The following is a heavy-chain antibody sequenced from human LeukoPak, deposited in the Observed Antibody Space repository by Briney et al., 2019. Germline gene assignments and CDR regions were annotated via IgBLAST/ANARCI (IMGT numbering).Heavy chain of an antibody. V-gene: IGHV4-59*10. CDR1: GGSFSGYY. J-gene: IGHJ6*02. CDR3: ARVGRVGPSDYGMDV. CDR2: IYSSGST. D-gene: IGHD3-10*01. Sequence: SETLSLTCAVYGGSFSGYYWSWIRQPAGKGLEWIGRIYSSGSTDYNPSLKSRVTMSVDTSENQFSLKLRSVTAADTAVYYCARVGRVGPSDYGMDVWGQGTTVTVSS.